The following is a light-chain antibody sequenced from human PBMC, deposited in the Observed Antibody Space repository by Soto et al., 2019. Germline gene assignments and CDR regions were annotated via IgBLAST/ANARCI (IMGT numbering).Light chain of an antibody. J-gene: IGKJ4*01. V-gene: IGKV3-15*01. Sequence: EVVLTPSPGTLSFSRGERATLSCRASERIYSAYLGWYQQKPGQAPRLLIYGTSIRATGVPARFSGSRSGAEFTLTISSLQSEDFAVYYCQHYVTWPLTCGGGTKGDIK. CDR3: QHYVTWPLT. CDR1: ERIYSAY. CDR2: GTS.